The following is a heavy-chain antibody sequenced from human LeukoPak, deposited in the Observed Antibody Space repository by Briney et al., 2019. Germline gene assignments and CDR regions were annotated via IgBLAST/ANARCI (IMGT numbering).Heavy chain of an antibody. CDR1: GFTFTSYS. J-gene: IGHJ4*02. CDR2: ISGSGGST. V-gene: IGHV3-23*01. D-gene: IGHD1-26*01. CDR3: AKGGKWDVTPFDY. Sequence: GGSLRLSCAASGFTFTSYSMNWVRQAPGKGLEWVSAISGSGGSTYYADSVKGRFTISRDNSKNTLYLQVNSLRAEDTAVYYCAKGGKWDVTPFDYWGQGTLVTVSS.